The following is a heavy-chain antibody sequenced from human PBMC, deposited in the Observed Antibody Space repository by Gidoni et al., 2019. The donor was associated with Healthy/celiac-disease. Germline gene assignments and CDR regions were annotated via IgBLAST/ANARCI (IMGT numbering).Heavy chain of an antibody. V-gene: IGHV3-33*01. D-gene: IGHD2-15*01. CDR1: GFPFVTLG. J-gene: IGHJ6*02. CDR2: IWYDGSNK. CDR3: ARVEYCSGGSCYPYYYYGMDV. Sequence: QVQLVESGGGVVQPGGSLSLSCAASGFPFVTLGLPWVRQAPGKGLEWVAVIWYDGSNKYYADSVKGRFTISRDNSKNTLYLQMNSLRAEDTAVYYCARVEYCSGGSCYPYYYYGMDVWGQGTTVTVSS.